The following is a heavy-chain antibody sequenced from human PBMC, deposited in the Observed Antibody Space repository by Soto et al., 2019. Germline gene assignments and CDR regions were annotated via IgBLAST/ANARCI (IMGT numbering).Heavy chain of an antibody. D-gene: IGHD1-20*01. J-gene: IGHJ6*02. CDR2: IIPIFGTA. V-gene: IGHV1-69*01. CDR3: ARGLRGITGTPIPSWDYYYYGMDV. Sequence: QVQLVQSGAEVKKPGSSVKVSCKASGGTFSSYAISWVRQAPGQGLEWMGGIIPIFGTANYAQKFQGRVTITADESTSTAYMELSSLRSEDTAVYYCARGLRGITGTPIPSWDYYYYGMDVWGQGTTVTVSS. CDR1: GGTFSSYA.